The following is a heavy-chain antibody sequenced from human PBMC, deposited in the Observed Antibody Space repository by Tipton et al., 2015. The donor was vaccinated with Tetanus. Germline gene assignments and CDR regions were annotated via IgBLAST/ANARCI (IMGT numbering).Heavy chain of an antibody. J-gene: IGHJ4*02. Sequence: GSLRLSCAASGFTFSGYWMNWVRQAPGKGLEWVANIKQDGSEKNYVDSVKGRFTISRDNAKNSLYLQMNNLRAEDTAMYYCATGNTLDFWGQGTLVTVSS. V-gene: IGHV3-7*01. CDR1: GFTFSGYW. D-gene: IGHD2/OR15-2a*01. CDR3: ATGNTLDF. CDR2: IKQDGSEK.